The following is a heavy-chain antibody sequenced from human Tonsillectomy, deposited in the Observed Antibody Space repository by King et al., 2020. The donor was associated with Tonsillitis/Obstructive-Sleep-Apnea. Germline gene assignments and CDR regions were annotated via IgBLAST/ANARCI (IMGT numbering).Heavy chain of an antibody. D-gene: IGHD3-3*01. V-gene: IGHV1-2*02. CDR2: INPNSGGT. Sequence: QLVQSGAEVKKPGASVKVSCKASGYTFTGYYMHWVRQAPGQGLEWMGWINPNSGGTNYAQKFQGRVTMTRDTSISTAYMELSRLRSDDTAVYYCARDGELLSGYYPRHYYYYYGMDVWGQGTTVTVSS. J-gene: IGHJ6*02. CDR3: ARDGELLSGYYPRHYYYYYGMDV. CDR1: GYTFTGYY.